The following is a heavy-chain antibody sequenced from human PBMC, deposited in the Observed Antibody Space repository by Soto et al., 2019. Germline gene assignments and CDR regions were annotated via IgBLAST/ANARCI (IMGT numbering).Heavy chain of an antibody. J-gene: IGHJ4*02. Sequence: QVQLVQSGAEVKKPGSSVKVSCKASGGTFSSYAISWVRQAPGQGLEWMGGIIPIFGTANYAQKFQGRVTITRDTSASTAYMELSSLRSEDTAVYYCARSMRGTVVTLAYWGQGTLVTVSS. D-gene: IGHD2-21*02. CDR1: GGTFSSYA. V-gene: IGHV1-69*06. CDR3: ARSMRGTVVTLAY. CDR2: IIPIFGTA.